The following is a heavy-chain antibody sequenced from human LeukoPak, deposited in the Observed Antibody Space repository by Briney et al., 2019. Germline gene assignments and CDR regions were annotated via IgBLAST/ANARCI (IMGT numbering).Heavy chain of an antibody. Sequence: ASVKVSCKASGYTFTSYGISWVRQAPGQGLEWMGWISAYNGNTNHAQKLQGRVTMTTDTSTSTACMELRSLRSDDTAVHYCARDTPITIFGVVIPLAFDIWGQGAMVTVSS. D-gene: IGHD3-3*01. CDR1: GYTFTSYG. CDR2: ISAYNGNT. V-gene: IGHV1-18*01. J-gene: IGHJ3*02. CDR3: ARDTPITIFGVVIPLAFDI.